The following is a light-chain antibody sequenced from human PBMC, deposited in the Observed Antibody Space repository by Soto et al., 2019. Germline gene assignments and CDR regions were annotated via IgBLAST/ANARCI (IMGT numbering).Light chain of an antibody. V-gene: IGKV3-20*01. CDR2: ASS. J-gene: IGKJ5*01. Sequence: EIVLMQSPGTLSLSPGEGATLSCRASQSVNSNYLAWYQHKPGQAPRLLIYASSNRATGIPDRFSGSASGTDFTLTINRLEPEDFAVYYCQLYGISPHFGQGTRLEIK. CDR1: QSVNSNY. CDR3: QLYGISPH.